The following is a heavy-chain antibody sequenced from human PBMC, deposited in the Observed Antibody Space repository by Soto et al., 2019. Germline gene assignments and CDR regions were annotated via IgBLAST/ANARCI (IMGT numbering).Heavy chain of an antibody. J-gene: IGHJ6*02. CDR3: AKDAYDYYYYYGMDV. D-gene: IGHD4-17*01. V-gene: IGHV3-30*18. CDR1: GFTFSSFG. CDR2: MSYDGSSK. Sequence: QVQLVESGGGMVQPGRSLRLSCAASGFTFSSFGMHWVRQAPGKGLEWVAVMSYDGSSKYYADSVKGRFTISRDNSKNTLYLQMNSLRADDKAVYYGAKDAYDYYYYYGMDVWGQGTTVPVS.